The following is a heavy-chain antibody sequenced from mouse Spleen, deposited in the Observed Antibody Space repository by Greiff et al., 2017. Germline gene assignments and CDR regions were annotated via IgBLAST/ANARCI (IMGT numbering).Heavy chain of an antibody. Sequence: EVMLVESGPELVKPGASVKISCKASGYTFTDYNMHWVKQSHGKSLEWIGYIYPYNGGTGYNQKFKSKATLTVDNSSSTAYMELRSLTSEDSAVYYCAREDYYGSSYGAMDYWGQGTSVTVSS. D-gene: IGHD1-1*01. J-gene: IGHJ4*01. CDR1: GYTFTDYN. CDR3: AREDYYGSSYGAMDY. CDR2: IYPYNGGT. V-gene: IGHV1S29*02.